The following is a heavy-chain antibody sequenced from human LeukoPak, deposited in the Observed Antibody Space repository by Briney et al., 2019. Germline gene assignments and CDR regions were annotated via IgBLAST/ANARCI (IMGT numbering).Heavy chain of an antibody. CDR1: GFPFSSYG. CDR2: IWYDGSNK. V-gene: IGHV3-33*01. J-gene: IGHJ4*02. D-gene: IGHD3-22*01. CDR3: AREQVPQVGYYDSSGHFDY. Sequence: QPGRSLRLSCAASGFPFSSYGMHWVRQAPGKGLEWVAVIWYDGSNKYYADSVKGRFTISRDNSKNTLYLQMNSLRAEDTAVYYCAREQVPQVGYYDSSGHFDYWGQGTLVTVSS.